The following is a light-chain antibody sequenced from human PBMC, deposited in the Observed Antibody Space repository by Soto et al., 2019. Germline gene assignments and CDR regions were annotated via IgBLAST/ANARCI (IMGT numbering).Light chain of an antibody. CDR1: QSVGSAY. CDR2: GAS. J-gene: IGKJ1*01. Sequence: EVVLTQSPGTLSLSPGERATLSCRASQSVGSAYLAWYQQKPGQTPRLLIYGASNRPTGIPDRFSGSGSGTDFTLTINSLEPEDSAVYYCQQHGSSPWMFGQWTKVEIK. V-gene: IGKV3-20*01. CDR3: QQHGSSPWM.